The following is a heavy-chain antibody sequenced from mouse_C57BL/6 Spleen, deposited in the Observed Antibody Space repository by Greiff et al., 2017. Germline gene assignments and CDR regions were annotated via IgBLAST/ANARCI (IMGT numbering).Heavy chain of an antibody. J-gene: IGHJ3*01. D-gene: IGHD1-1*01. CDR1: GYTFTDYY. V-gene: IGHV1-26*01. Sequence: EVQLQQSGPELVKPGASVKISCKASGYTFTDYYMNWVKQSHGKSLEWIGDLNPNNGGTSYNQKFKGKATLTVDKSSSTAYMALRSLTSEDSAVYYCARSGGSSPWFAYGGQGTLVTVSA. CDR3: ARSGGSSPWFAY. CDR2: LNPNNGGT.